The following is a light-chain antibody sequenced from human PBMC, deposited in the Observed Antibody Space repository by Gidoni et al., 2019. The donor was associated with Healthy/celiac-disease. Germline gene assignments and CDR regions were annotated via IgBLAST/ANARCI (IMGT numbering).Light chain of an antibody. CDR2: AAS. CDR1: QSISSY. V-gene: IGKV1-39*01. CDR3: QQSYSTLYT. J-gene: IGKJ2*01. Sequence: DIQKTQSPSSLSASVGDRVTITCRASQSISSYLNWYQQKPGKAPKLLIYAASSLQSGVPSSFSASGSGTDFTLTISSLQPEDFATYYCQQSYSTLYTFGQGTKLEIK.